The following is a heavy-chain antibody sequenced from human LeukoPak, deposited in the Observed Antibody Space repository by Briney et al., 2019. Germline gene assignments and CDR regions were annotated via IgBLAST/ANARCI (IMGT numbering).Heavy chain of an antibody. J-gene: IGHJ4*02. CDR2: DGNGGSDIM. V-gene: IGHV3-11*01. CDR1: GFTLSDYY. CDR3: ARDKSNKGHDC. Sequence: GGSLRLSCAASGFTLSDYYMTWVRQAPGKGLEWVSYDGNGGSDIMLYRDSVKGRFTVFRDYAKNSLYLQMNSLRAEDTAVYYCARDKSNKGHDCWGQGTLVTVSS.